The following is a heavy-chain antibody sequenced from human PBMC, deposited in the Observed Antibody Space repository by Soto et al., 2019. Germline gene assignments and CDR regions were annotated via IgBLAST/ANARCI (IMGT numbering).Heavy chain of an antibody. D-gene: IGHD3-3*01. CDR1: GFTFSNHA. CDR3: AKDRTTFGVINQYFFDS. CDR2: ISSSGRQT. V-gene: IGHV3-23*01. Sequence: EVQLLESGGTLVQLGGSLRLSCAASGFTFSNHAMSWVRQAPGKGLEWVSAISSSGRQTYYADSVRGRFTILGDNSKNALFLQMSSLRAGDTAVYYCAKDRTTFGVINQYFFDSWGQGTLVAVSS. J-gene: IGHJ4*02.